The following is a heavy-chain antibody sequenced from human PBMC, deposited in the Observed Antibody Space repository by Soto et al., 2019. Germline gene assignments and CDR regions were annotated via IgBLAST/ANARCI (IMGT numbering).Heavy chain of an antibody. J-gene: IGHJ4*02. D-gene: IGHD2-21*02. Sequence: QVQLMQSGAEVKKTGASVKVSCKASGNTFTNYYIHWVRQAPGQGLEWMGTINPSGGHTTYSQNLLGRVTMTRDTSTSTLYMELTSLTSDDTAVYYCARGGHVVVVTAALDYWGQGTLVTVSS. V-gene: IGHV1-46*04. CDR1: GNTFTNYY. CDR2: INPSGGHT. CDR3: ARGGHVVVVTAALDY.